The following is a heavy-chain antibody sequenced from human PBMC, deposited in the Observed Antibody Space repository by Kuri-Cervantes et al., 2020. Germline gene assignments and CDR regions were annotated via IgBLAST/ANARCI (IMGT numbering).Heavy chain of an antibody. V-gene: IGHV3-72*01. CDR2: TRNKANSYTT. J-gene: IGHJ6*02. CDR1: GFTFSDHY. CDR3: ARDSHGYGDVRDYYYYGMDV. D-gene: IGHD3-10*02. Sequence: GESLKISCAASGFTFSDHYMDWVRQAPGKGLEWVGRTRNKANSYTTEYAASVKGRFTISRDDSKNSLYLQMNSLKTEDTAVYYCARDSHGYGDVRDYYYYGMDVWGQGTTVTVSS.